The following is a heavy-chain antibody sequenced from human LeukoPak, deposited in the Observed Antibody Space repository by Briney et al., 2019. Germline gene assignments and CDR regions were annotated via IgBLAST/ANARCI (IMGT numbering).Heavy chain of an antibody. V-gene: IGHV3-21*01. CDR1: GFTFSSYS. D-gene: IGHD3-9*01. CDR2: ISSSSSYI. J-gene: IGHJ6*02. Sequence: GGSLRLSCAASGFTFSSYSMNWVGQAPGKGLEGVSSISSSSSYIYYADSVKGRFTISRDNTKNSLYLQMNSLRAEDTAVYYCARRPPNYDILTGYYKPYSNGMDVWGQGTTVTVSS. CDR3: ARRPPNYDILTGYYKPYSNGMDV.